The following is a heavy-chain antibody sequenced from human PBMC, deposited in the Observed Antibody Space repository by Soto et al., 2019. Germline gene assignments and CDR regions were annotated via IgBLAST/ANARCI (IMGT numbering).Heavy chain of an antibody. D-gene: IGHD4-17*01. CDR3: ARDTDYGDSGPPWRNYYMDV. V-gene: IGHV3-33*01. CDR2: IWYDGSNK. Sequence: GGSLRLSCAASGFTFSSYGMHWVRQAPGKGLEWVAVIWYDGSNKYYADSVKGRFTISRDNSKNTLYLQMNSLRAEDTAVYYCARDTDYGDSGPPWRNYYMDVWGKGTTVTVSS. J-gene: IGHJ6*03. CDR1: GFTFSSYG.